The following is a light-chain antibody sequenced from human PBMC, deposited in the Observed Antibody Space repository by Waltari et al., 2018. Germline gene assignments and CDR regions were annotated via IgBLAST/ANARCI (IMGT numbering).Light chain of an antibody. J-gene: IGKJ1*01. CDR2: LGS. Sequence: DIVMTQSPLSLPVTPGEPASIPCRSSQSLLHSNGYNYLDWYLQKPGQSPQLLIYLGSNRASGVPDRFSGSGSGTDFTLKISRGEAEDVGVYYCMQALQTPRTFGQGTKVEIK. CDR3: MQALQTPRT. V-gene: IGKV2-28*01. CDR1: QSLLHSNGYNY.